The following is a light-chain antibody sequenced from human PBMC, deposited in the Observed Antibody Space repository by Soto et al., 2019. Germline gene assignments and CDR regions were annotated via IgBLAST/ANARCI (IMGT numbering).Light chain of an antibody. CDR1: QSITNN. CDR3: QQYNNWPAA. V-gene: IGKV3-15*01. CDR2: GAS. Sequence: EIVMTQSPATLSVSPGESATLSCRASQSITNNLAWYRQKPGQPPRLLIYGASTRATGFPARFSGSGSGTDFTLTISSLQSEDFAVYYCQQYNNWPAAFGGGTKVDI. J-gene: IGKJ4*01.